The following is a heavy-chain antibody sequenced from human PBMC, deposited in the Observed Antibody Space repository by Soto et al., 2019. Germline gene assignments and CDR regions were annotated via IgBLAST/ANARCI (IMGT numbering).Heavy chain of an antibody. CDR3: ARDPSTGYADY. CDR1: GFTFSDYA. CDR2: ISSSGDST. J-gene: IGHJ4*02. Sequence: EVQLLESGGDLVQPGGSLRLSCTASGFTFSDYAMNWVRLAPGKGLEWVSTISSSGDSTYYADSVKGRFTISRDNSKNTLSLQMNSLRAEDTAVYYCARDPSTGYADYWGQGTLATVSS. V-gene: IGHV3-23*01. D-gene: IGHD3-9*01.